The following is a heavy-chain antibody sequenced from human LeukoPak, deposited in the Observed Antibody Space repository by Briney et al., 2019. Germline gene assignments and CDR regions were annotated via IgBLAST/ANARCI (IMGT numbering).Heavy chain of an antibody. CDR1: GGTFSSYA. CDR2: IIPIFGTA. Sequence: SVKVSCKASGGTFSSYAISWVRQAPGQGLEWMGGIIPIFGTANYAQKFQGRVTITTDESTSTAYMELSSLRSEDTAVYYCALQGDIVVVVAATPLRYYFDYWGQGTLVTVSS. J-gene: IGHJ4*02. CDR3: ALQGDIVVVVAATPLRYYFDY. D-gene: IGHD2-15*01. V-gene: IGHV1-69*05.